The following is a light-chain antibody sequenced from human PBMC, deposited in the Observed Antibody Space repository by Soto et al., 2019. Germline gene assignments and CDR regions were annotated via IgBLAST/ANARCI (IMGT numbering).Light chain of an antibody. CDR1: SSNIGAGYD. V-gene: IGLV1-40*01. J-gene: IGLJ2*01. CDR2: GNS. CDR3: QSYDSSLSGSGVV. Sequence: QSVLTQPPSVSGAPGQRVTISCTGSSSNIGAGYDVHWYQQLPGTATKLLIYGNSNRPAGVPDRFSGSKSGTSASLAITGLQAEDEADDYCQSYDSSLSGSGVVFGGGTKLTVL.